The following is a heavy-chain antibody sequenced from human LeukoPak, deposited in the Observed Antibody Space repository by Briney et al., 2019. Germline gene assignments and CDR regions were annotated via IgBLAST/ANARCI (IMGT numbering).Heavy chain of an antibody. D-gene: IGHD3-22*01. J-gene: IGHJ4*02. CDR2: ISGSGGST. Sequence: GGSLRLSCAASGFTFSSYAMSWVRQAPGKGLEWDSAISGSGGSTYYADSVKGRFTISRDNSKNTLYLQMNSLRAEDTAVYYCAKPQLRYYYDSSGYPYYFDYWGQGTLVTVSS. CDR1: GFTFSSYA. CDR3: AKPQLRYYYDSSGYPYYFDY. V-gene: IGHV3-23*01.